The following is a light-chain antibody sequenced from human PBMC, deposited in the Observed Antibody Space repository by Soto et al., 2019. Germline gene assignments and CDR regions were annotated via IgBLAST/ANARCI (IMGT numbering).Light chain of an antibody. CDR2: AAS. J-gene: IGKJ2*01. CDR3: QQSYTTPYT. V-gene: IGKV1-39*01. CDR1: QSISNF. Sequence: DIQMTQSPSSLSASVGDRVTITCRASQSISNFLNWYQQKPGKAPELLIYAASSLHSGVPSRFTGSGSGTNFTLTFSSLQPEDFATYSCQQSYTTPYTFGQGTKLEIK.